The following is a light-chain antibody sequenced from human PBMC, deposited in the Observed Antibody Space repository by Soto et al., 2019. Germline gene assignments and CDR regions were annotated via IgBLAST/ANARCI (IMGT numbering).Light chain of an antibody. Sequence: QSVLTQPPSVSGAPGQRITISCTGNNSNIGAGYDVHWYQQLPGTAPRLLIFDNNQRPSGVPDRFSASTSGPSASLAITGLQPEDEADYYCQSYDISLSVVFGGGTKLTVL. CDR2: DNN. CDR3: QSYDISLSVV. CDR1: NSNIGAGYD. J-gene: IGLJ2*01. V-gene: IGLV1-40*01.